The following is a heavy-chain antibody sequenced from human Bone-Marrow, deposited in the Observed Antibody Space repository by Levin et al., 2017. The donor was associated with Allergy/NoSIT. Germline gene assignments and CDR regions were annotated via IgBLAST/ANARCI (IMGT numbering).Heavy chain of an antibody. CDR3: ARDRRGYTYGAYTDNYYYYMDV. CDR1: GGSISSGSYY. Sequence: SCTVSGGSISSGSYYWSWIRQPAGKGLEWIGRIIVSGNTNYNPSLKSRVTISVDTSKNQFSLKLSSVNAADTAVYYCARDRRGYTYGAYTDNYYYYMDVWGKGTTVTVSS. V-gene: IGHV4-61*02. J-gene: IGHJ6*03. CDR2: IIVSGNT. D-gene: IGHD5-18*01.